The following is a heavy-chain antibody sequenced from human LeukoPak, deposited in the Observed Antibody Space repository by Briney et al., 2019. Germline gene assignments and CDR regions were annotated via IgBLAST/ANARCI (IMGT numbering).Heavy chain of an antibody. V-gene: IGHV4-39*01. CDR2: IYYDGST. CDR1: GGSISSSSYY. D-gene: IGHD3/OR15-3a*01. J-gene: IGHJ6*02. CDR3: ARGSRLIYYYYYYGMDV. Sequence: SETLSLTCTVSGGSISSSSYYWGWIRQPPGKGLEWIGSIYYDGSTYYNPSLKSRVTISVDTSKNQFSLKLSSVTAADTAVYYCARGSRLIYYYYYYGMDVWGQGTTVTVSS.